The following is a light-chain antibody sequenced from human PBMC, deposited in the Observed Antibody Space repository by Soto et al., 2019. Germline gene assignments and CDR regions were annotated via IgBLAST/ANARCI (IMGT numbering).Light chain of an antibody. CDR1: SSNIGNND. J-gene: IGLJ1*01. CDR3: GTWDSDSYV. Sequence: QSVLTQSPSVSAAPGQKVTISCSGGSSNIGNNDVSWYHQLPGTAPKVLIYDNNKRASGIPDRFSGSKSGTSATLGITGLQTGDEGDYYCGTWDSDSYVFGTGTKVTV. V-gene: IGLV1-51*01. CDR2: DNN.